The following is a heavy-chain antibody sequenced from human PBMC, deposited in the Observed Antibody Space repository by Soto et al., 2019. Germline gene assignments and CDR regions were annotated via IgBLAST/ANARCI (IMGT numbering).Heavy chain of an antibody. Sequence: QVQLQESGPGLVKPSQTLSLTCTVSGGSISSGGYYWSWIRQHPGKGLEWIGYIYYSGSTYYNPSLQSRVTISVDTSKNQFSLKLSSVTAADTAVYYCARAAVPRGSYYYDSRSMDVWGQGTTVTVSS. J-gene: IGHJ6*02. CDR3: ARAAVPRGSYYYDSRSMDV. CDR1: GGSISSGGYY. CDR2: IYYSGST. V-gene: IGHV4-31*03. D-gene: IGHD3-22*01.